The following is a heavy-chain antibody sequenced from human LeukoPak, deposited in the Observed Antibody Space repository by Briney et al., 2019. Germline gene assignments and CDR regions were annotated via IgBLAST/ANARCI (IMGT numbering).Heavy chain of an antibody. D-gene: IGHD2-21*02. J-gene: IGHJ6*03. Sequence: ASVSVSYKASGYTFTIYGISWVRQAPGQGREGMGWISAYKGNTNYTQKLQGRVTMTTDTSTSTAYMELRSLRSDDTAVYYCARTLLFVFYYYYYMDVWGKGTTVTVSS. CDR1: GYTFTIYG. CDR3: ARTLLFVFYYYYYMDV. V-gene: IGHV1-18*01. CDR2: ISAYKGNT.